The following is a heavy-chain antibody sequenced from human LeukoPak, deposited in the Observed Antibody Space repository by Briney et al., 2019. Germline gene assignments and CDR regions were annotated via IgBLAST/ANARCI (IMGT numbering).Heavy chain of an antibody. V-gene: IGHV3-49*03. D-gene: IGHD2-21*02. CDR1: GFTFGDYA. CDR2: IRSKAYGGTT. Sequence: GGSLRLSCTASGFTFGDYAMSWFRQAPGKGLEWVGFIRSKAYGGTTEYAASVKGRFTISRDDSKSIAYLQMNSLKNEDTAVYYCTRGCGGDCYDYFDPWGQGTLVTVSS. J-gene: IGHJ5*02. CDR3: TRGCGGDCYDYFDP.